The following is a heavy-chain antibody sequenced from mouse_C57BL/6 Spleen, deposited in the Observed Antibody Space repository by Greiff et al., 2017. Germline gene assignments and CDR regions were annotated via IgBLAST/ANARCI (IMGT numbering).Heavy chain of an antibody. Sequence: QVQLQQSGAELVRPGASVTLSCKASGYTFTDYEMHWVKQTPVHGLEWIGAIDPETGGTAYNQKFKGKAILTADKSSSTAYMELRSLTSEDSAVYYCTRLGLGRYWYFDVWGTGTTVTVSS. CDR1: GYTFTDYE. J-gene: IGHJ1*03. CDR2: IDPETGGT. CDR3: TRLGLGRYWYFDV. D-gene: IGHD4-1*01. V-gene: IGHV1-15*01.